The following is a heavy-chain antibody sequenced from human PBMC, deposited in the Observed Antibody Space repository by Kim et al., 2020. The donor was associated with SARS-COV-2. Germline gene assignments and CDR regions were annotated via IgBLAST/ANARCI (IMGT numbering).Heavy chain of an antibody. V-gene: IGHV3-48*02. Sequence: GGSLRLSCAASGFTFSSYSMNWVRQAPGKGLEWVSYISSSSSTIYYADSVKGRFTISRDNAKNSLYLQMNSLRDEDTAVYYCARDLYSSGWSEEFDYWGQGTLVTVSS. J-gene: IGHJ4*02. D-gene: IGHD6-19*01. CDR2: ISSSSSTI. CDR3: ARDLYSSGWSEEFDY. CDR1: GFTFSSYS.